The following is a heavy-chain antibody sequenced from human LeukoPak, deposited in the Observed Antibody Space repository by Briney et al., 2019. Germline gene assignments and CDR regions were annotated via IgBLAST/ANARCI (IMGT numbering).Heavy chain of an antibody. CDR2: ISWNSGSI. D-gene: IGHD6-13*01. Sequence: GRSLRLSCAASGFTFDDYAMHWVRHAPGKGLEWVSGISWNSGSIGYADSVKGRFTISRDNAKNSLYLQMNSLRAEGTALYYCAKGLYSSSWYYFDYWGQGTLVTVSS. V-gene: IGHV3-9*01. CDR1: GFTFDDYA. CDR3: AKGLYSSSWYYFDY. J-gene: IGHJ4*02.